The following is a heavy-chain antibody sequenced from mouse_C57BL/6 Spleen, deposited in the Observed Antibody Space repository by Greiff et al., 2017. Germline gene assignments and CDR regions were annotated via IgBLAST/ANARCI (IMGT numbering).Heavy chain of an antibody. CDR1: GYTFTDYY. CDR3: ARKHSLGFAY. D-gene: IGHD3-1*01. Sequence: VQLQQPGPELVKPGASVKISCKASGYTFTDYYMNWVKQSHGKSLEWIGDINPNNGGTSYNQKFKGKATLTVDKSSSTAYMELSSLTSEDSAVYYGARKHSLGFAYWGQGTLVTVSA. CDR2: INPNNGGT. J-gene: IGHJ3*01. V-gene: IGHV1-26*01.